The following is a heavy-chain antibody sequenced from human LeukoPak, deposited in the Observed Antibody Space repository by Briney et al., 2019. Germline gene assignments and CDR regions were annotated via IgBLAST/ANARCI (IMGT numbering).Heavy chain of an antibody. CDR3: ARGTMVRGGNYDY. J-gene: IGHJ4*02. CDR2: INHSGST. CDR1: GGSFSGYY. V-gene: IGHV4-34*01. D-gene: IGHD3-10*01. Sequence: SETLSLTCAVYGGSFSGYYWSRIRRPPGKGLEWIGEINHSGSTNYNPSLKSRVTISVDTSKNQFSLKLSSVTAADTAVYYCARGTMVRGGNYDYWGQGTLVTVSS.